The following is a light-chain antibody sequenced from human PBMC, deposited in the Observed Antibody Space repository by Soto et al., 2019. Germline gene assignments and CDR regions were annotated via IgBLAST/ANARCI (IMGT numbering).Light chain of an antibody. Sequence: QAVVTQPPSVSGAPGQWVTISCTGSNSNIGAGYDVHWYRQLPGTAPKLLIYGTTKRPSGVPDRFSGSKSASSASLAITGLQTEDEADYYCQSYDNSLTGFYVFGTGTKLTVL. CDR2: GTT. V-gene: IGLV1-40*01. CDR3: QSYDNSLTGFYV. CDR1: NSNIGAGYD. J-gene: IGLJ1*01.